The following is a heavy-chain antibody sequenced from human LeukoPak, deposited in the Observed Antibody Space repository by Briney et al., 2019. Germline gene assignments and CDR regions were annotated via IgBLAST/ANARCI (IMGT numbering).Heavy chain of an antibody. Sequence: GGSVRLSCAASGFTFSSYDMHWVRQAPGKGLEWVAVISYDGSNKYYADSVKGRFTISRDNSKNTLYLQMNSLRAEDTAVYYCAKATWGEIDYWGQGTLVTVSS. CDR1: GFTFSSYD. J-gene: IGHJ4*02. CDR2: ISYDGSNK. D-gene: IGHD3-16*01. V-gene: IGHV3-30*18. CDR3: AKATWGEIDY.